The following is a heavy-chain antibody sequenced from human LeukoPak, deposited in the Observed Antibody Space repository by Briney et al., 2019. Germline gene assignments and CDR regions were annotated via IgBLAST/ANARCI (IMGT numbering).Heavy chain of an antibody. CDR1: GGSFSGYY. D-gene: IGHD3-3*01. J-gene: IGHJ6*03. CDR3: ARGKLRFPFMDV. V-gene: IGHV4-34*01. Sequence: SETLSHACAVYGGSFSGYYWSWIRQPPGKGLEWIGEINHSGSTNYNPSLKSRVTISVDTSKNQFSLKLSSVTAADTAVYYCARGKLRFPFMDVWGKGTTVTVSS. CDR2: INHSGST.